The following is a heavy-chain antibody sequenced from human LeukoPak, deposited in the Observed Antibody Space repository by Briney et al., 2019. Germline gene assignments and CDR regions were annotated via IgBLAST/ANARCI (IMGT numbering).Heavy chain of an antibody. CDR2: IYYSGST. CDR3: ARVGTMATEDY. J-gene: IGHJ4*02. CDR1: GGSISSSSYY. D-gene: IGHD4/OR15-4a*01. V-gene: IGHV4-61*05. Sequence: SETLSLTCTVSGGSISSSSYYWGWIRQPPGKGLEWIGYIYYSGSTNYNPSLKSRVTISVDPSKNQISLKVSSVTAADTAVYYCARVGTMATEDYWGQGTLVTVSS.